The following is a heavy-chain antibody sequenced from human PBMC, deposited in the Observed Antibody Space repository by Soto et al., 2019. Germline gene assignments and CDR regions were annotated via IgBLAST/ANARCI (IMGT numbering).Heavy chain of an antibody. Sequence: QEQLVESGGGVVQPGRSLRLSCAASGFSFRTYAMHWVRQAPGKGLEWVAVISSDGRKEFYVDSVKGQFTISRDNSKNTLYLQMNSPRADDTAMYYCARDNGGYWGQGTLVTVSS. D-gene: IGHD2-8*01. J-gene: IGHJ4*02. CDR1: GFSFRTYA. CDR3: ARDNGGY. V-gene: IGHV3-30*04. CDR2: ISSDGRKE.